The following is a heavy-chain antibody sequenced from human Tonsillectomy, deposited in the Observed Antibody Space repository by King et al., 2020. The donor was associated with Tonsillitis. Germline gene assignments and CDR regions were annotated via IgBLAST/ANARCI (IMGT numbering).Heavy chain of an antibody. D-gene: IGHD6-13*01. CDR1: GGSISSYY. CDR2: IYTSGST. CDR3: ARTPSTYRSSWYTTIRYDSGMDV. Sequence: VQLQESGPGLVKPSETLSLTCTVSGGSISSYYWSWIRQPAGKGLEWIGRIYTSGSTNYNPSLKSRVTMSVDTSKNQFSLKLSSVTAADTAVYYCARTPSTYRSSWYTTIRYDSGMDVWGQGTTVTVS. J-gene: IGHJ6*02. V-gene: IGHV4-4*07.